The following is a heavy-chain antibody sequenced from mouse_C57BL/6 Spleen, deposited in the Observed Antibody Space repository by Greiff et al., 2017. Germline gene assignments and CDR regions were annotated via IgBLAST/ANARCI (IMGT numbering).Heavy chain of an antibody. CDR3: ATEYYYGSSYGY. J-gene: IGHJ2*01. CDR1: GYAFSSYW. CDR2: IYPGGGGT. D-gene: IGHD1-1*01. Sequence: VQLQQSGAELVKPGASVKMSCKASGYAFSSYWMNWVKQRPGRGLEWIGKIYPGGGGTNYNGKFKGKATLTEDKSSSTAYMQRSSLTAEDSAVXFCATEYYYGSSYGYWGQGTTLTVSS. V-gene: IGHV1-80*01.